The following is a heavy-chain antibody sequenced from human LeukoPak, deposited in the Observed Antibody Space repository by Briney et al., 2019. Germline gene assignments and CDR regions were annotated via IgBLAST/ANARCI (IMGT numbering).Heavy chain of an antibody. CDR1: GGSISSGSYY. D-gene: IGHD3-22*01. CDR3: ATYYYDSSGYYDFDY. Sequence: SEALSLTCTVSGGSISSGSYYWSWIRQPAGKGLEWIGRIYTSGSTNYNPSLKSRVTMSVDTSKNQFSLKLSSVTAADTAVYYCATYYYDSSGYYDFDYWGQGTLVTVSS. J-gene: IGHJ4*02. V-gene: IGHV4-61*02. CDR2: IYTSGST.